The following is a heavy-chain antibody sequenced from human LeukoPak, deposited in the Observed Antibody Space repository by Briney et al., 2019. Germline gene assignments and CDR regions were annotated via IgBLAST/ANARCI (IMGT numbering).Heavy chain of an antibody. CDR1: GGSFNGYY. J-gene: IGHJ4*02. D-gene: IGHD6-19*01. Sequence: SETLSLTCAVYGGSFNGYYWSWIRQPPGKGLEWIGEINHSGSTNYNPSLKSRVTISVDTSKNQFSLKLSSVTAADTAVYYCARGRSSSGRTPTYFDYWGQGSLVTVSS. CDR2: INHSGST. CDR3: ARGRSSSGRTPTYFDY. V-gene: IGHV4-34*01.